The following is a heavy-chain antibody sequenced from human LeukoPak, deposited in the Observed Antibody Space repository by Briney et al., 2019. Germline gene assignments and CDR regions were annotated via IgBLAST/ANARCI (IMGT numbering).Heavy chain of an antibody. CDR1: GFTFSSYG. D-gene: IGHD1-26*01. CDR2: ISYDGSNK. V-gene: IGHV3-30*03. CDR3: VRLMGAPGY. J-gene: IGHJ4*02. Sequence: GGSLRLSCAASGFTFSSYGMHWVRQAPGKGLEWVAVISYDGSNKYYADSVKGRFTISRDNSKNTLYLQMNSLRAEDTAVYYCVRLMGAPGYWGQGTLVTVSS.